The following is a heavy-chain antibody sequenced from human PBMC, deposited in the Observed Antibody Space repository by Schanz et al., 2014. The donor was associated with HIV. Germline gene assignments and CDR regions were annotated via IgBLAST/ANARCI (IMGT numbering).Heavy chain of an antibody. Sequence: GRMVQSGAEVKKPGASFLFSCPSSVYTFFNLDINWVRQAPGQGLEWMGWIDPNSGGFARKFNDRVTITRDTSINTAYMELSRLRFEDTAVYYCARSRYRLHWLDAWGQGTLVTVSS. J-gene: IGHJ5*02. CDR1: VYTFFNLD. CDR2: IDPNSG. V-gene: IGHV1-8*03. CDR3: ARSRYRLHWLDA. D-gene: IGHD2-2*02.